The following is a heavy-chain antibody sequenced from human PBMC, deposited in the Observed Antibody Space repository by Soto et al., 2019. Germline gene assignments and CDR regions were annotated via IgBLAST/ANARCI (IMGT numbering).Heavy chain of an antibody. D-gene: IGHD6-13*01. V-gene: IGHV4-39*01. CDR1: GGSISSRRYY. J-gene: IGHJ4*02. CDR2: IYYSVRT. Sequence: QVQLQESGPGLVKPSETLSLTCPVSGGSISSRRYYWGWIRQPPGKGLEWIGNIYYSVRTYYNPSLTSLVTISVDTSNIQLSLKLSSVPAADTAVYHCAVQRSSSWPKFYFDYWGQGTLVTGSS. CDR3: AVQRSSSWPKFYFDY.